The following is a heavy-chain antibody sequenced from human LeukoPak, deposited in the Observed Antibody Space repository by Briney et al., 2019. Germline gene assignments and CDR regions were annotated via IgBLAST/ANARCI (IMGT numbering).Heavy chain of an antibody. CDR2: IYYSGST. V-gene: IGHV4-30-4*01. J-gene: IGHJ4*02. Sequence: SETLSLTCAVSGGSISSSNYWSWIRQPPGKGLEWIGYIYYSGSTYYNPSLKSRVTISVDTSKNQFSLKLSSVTAADTAVYYCARVEYSYGYPTKNWGQGTLVTVSS. CDR1: GGSISSSNY. D-gene: IGHD5-18*01. CDR3: ARVEYSYGYPTKN.